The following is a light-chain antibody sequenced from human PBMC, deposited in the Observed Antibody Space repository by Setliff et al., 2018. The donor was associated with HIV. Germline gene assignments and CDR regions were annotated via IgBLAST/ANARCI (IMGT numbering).Light chain of an antibody. J-gene: IGLJ1*01. V-gene: IGLV2-11*01. CDR3: CSYAGSYSFFV. CDR1: SSDVGTYNY. Sequence: SVLTQPRSASGSPGQSVTISCTGTSSDVGTYNYVSWYQQHPGKAPKLMIFEVSKRPSGVPDRFSGSKSGNTASLTISGLQAEDEADYYCCSYAGSYSFFVFGSGTKVTVL. CDR2: EVS.